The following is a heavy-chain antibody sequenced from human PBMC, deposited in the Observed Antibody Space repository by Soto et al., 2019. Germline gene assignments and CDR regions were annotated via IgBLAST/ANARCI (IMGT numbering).Heavy chain of an antibody. D-gene: IGHD5-12*01. CDR3: ARTRRDGYNERRWFDP. CDR2: IYYSGST. CDR1: GGSISSYY. J-gene: IGHJ5*02. Sequence: ETLSLTCTVSGGSISSYYWSWIRQPPGKGLEWIGYIYYSGSTNYNPSLKSRVTISVDTSKNQFSLKLSSVTAADTAVYYCARTRRDGYNERRWFDPWGQGTLVTVSS. V-gene: IGHV4-59*01.